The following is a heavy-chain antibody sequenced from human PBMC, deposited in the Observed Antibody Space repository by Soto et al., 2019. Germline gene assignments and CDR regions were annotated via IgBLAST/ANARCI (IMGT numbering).Heavy chain of an antibody. J-gene: IGHJ6*03. CDR3: ARDLYNWNYRSTYYYMDV. V-gene: IGHV3-21*01. CDR1: GFTFSGYS. CDR2: ISSSSSYI. Sequence: VGSLRLSCAASGFTFSGYSMNWVRQAPGKGLEWVSSISSSSSYIYYADSVKGRFTISRDNAKNSLYLQMNSPRAEDTAVYYCARDLYNWNYRSTYYYMDVWGKGTTVTVSS. D-gene: IGHD1-7*01.